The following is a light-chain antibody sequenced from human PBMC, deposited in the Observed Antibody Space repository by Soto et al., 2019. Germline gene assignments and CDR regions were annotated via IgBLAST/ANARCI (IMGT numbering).Light chain of an antibody. Sequence: EIVMTQSPATLAVSPGERATLSCRASQSVSSNLAWYQQKPGQAPRLLIYGASTRATGIPARFSGSGSGTEFPLTISSLQSEDFAVYYCQQCNNWPRTFGQGTKVEIK. CDR3: QQCNNWPRT. J-gene: IGKJ1*01. CDR1: QSVSSN. CDR2: GAS. V-gene: IGKV3-15*01.